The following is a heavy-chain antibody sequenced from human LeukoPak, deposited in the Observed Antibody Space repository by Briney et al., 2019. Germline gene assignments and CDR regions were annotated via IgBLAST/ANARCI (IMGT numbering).Heavy chain of an antibody. CDR3: ARTILSGYGMDV. V-gene: IGHV3-9*01. Sequence: GGSLRLSCAASGFTFDDYAMHWVRQAPGKGLEWVSGISWNSGSIGYADSVKGRFTISRDNAKNSLYLQMNSLRSDDTAVYYCARTILSGYGMDVWGQGTTVTVSS. CDR1: GFTFDDYA. CDR2: ISWNSGSI. J-gene: IGHJ6*02. D-gene: IGHD3-3*01.